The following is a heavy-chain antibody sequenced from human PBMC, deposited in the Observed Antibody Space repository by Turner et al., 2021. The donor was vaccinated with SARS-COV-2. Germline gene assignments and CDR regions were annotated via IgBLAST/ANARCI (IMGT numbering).Heavy chain of an antibody. CDR1: GFTFSSYG. D-gene: IGHD1-26*01. CDR2: RWYDGSNK. J-gene: IGHJ2*01. CDR3: ARGAAGEWYFDL. V-gene: IGHV3-33*01. Sequence: QVQLVEYGGGVVQPGRSLRLSCAASGFTFSSYGMYWVRQAPGKGLEWVAVRWYDGSNKYYADSVKGRFTISRDNSKNTLYLQMNSLRAEDTALYYCARGAAGEWYFDLWGRGTLVTVSS.